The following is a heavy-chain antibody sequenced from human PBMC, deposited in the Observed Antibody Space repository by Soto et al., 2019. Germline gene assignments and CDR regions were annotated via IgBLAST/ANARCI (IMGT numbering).Heavy chain of an antibody. J-gene: IGHJ3*02. CDR1: GFTFSSYG. CDR3: AREQPIEIVVANQGAFDI. Sequence: GGSLRLSCAASGFTFSSYGMHWVRQAPGKGLEWVAVIWYDGSNKYYADSVKGRFTISRDNSKNTLYLQMNSLRAEDTAVYYCAREQPIEIVVANQGAFDIWGQGTMVTVSS. CDR2: IWYDGSNK. V-gene: IGHV3-33*01. D-gene: IGHD3-22*01.